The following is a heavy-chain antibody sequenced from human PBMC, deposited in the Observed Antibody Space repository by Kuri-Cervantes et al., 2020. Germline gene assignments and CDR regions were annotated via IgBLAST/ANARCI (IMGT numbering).Heavy chain of an antibody. CDR3: ARDRDAFDI. CDR1: GFTFSSYW. CDR2: INSDGSSA. Sequence: ETLSLTCAASGFTFSSYWMHWVRQAPGKGLVWVSRINSDGSSASYADSVKGRFTISRDNAKNTLYLQMNSLRAEDTAVYYCARDRDAFDIWGQGTMVTVSS. J-gene: IGHJ3*02. V-gene: IGHV3-74*01.